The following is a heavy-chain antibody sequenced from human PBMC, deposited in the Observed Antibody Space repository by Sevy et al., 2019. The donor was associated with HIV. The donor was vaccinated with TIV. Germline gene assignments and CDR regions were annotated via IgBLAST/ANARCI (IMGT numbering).Heavy chain of an antibody. D-gene: IGHD6-19*01. CDR2: ISSSGSTI. J-gene: IGHJ4*01. CDR1: GFTFSSYA. V-gene: IGHV3-48*04. CDR3: AREDGRAVAGTGPFDY. Sequence: GGSLRLSCAASGFTFSSYAMSWVRQAPGKGLEWVSYISSSGSTIYYSDSVKGRFTISRDNAKNSLYLQMNSLRAEDTAVYYCAREDGRAVAGTGPFDYWGHGTLVTVSS.